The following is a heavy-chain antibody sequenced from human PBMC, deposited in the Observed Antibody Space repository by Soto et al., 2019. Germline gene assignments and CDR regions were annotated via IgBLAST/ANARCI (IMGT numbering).Heavy chain of an antibody. CDR3: ARDQDYYGPANYYYGMDV. CDR1: GGTFSSYA. D-gene: IGHD3-10*01. CDR2: IIPIFGTA. Sequence: SVKVPCKASGGTFSSYAISWVRQAPGQGXEWMGGIIPIFGTANYAQKFQGRVTITADESTSTAYMELSSLRSEDTAVYYCARDQDYYGPANYYYGMDVWGQGTTVTVSS. V-gene: IGHV1-69*13. J-gene: IGHJ6*02.